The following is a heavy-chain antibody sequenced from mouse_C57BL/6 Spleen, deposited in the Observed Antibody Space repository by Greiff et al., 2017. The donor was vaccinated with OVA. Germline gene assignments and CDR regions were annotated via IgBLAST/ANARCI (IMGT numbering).Heavy chain of an antibody. Sequence: VQVVESGPGLVQPSQSLSITCTVSGFSLTSYGVHWVRQSPGKGLAWLGVIWSGGSTDYNAAFISRLSISKDNSKSQVFFKMNSLQADDTAIYYCARNGYYGSSGYFDYWGQGTTLTVSS. V-gene: IGHV2-2*01. J-gene: IGHJ2*01. D-gene: IGHD1-1*01. CDR1: GFSLTSYG. CDR3: ARNGYYGSSGYFDY. CDR2: IWSGGST.